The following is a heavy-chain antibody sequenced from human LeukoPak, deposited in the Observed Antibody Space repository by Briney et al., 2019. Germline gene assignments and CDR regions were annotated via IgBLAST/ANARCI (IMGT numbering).Heavy chain of an antibody. V-gene: IGHV3-9*03. CDR1: GFTFDDYA. J-gene: IGHJ4*02. D-gene: IGHD6-13*01. CDR3: VKDKGYSSSWTFDY. CDR2: ISWNSGSI. Sequence: GGSLRLSCAASGFTFDDYAMHWVRQAPGKGLEWVSGISWNSGSIGYADSVKGRFTISRDNAKNSLYLQMNSLRAEDMALYYCVKDKGYSSSWTFDYWGQGTLVTVSS.